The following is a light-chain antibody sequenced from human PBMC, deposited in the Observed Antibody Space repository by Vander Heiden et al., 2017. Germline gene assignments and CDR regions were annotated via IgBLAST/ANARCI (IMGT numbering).Light chain of an antibody. CDR2: GAS. J-gene: IGKJ1*01. Sequence: EIVLTHSPRTLSLSPGERATLSCRASQSVSSSYLAWYQQKPGQAPRLIIHGASTRATGIPDRFSGSGSGTDFTLTIRRLETEDFALYYCQQYGSSPPEWTFGQGTKVEIK. CDR3: QQYGSSPPEWT. V-gene: IGKV3-20*01. CDR1: QSVSSSY.